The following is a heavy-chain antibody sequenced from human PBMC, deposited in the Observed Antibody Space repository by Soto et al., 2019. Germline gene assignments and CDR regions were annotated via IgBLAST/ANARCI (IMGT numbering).Heavy chain of an antibody. CDR2: IYYSGST. CDR1: GGSVSSGSYY. D-gene: IGHD3-16*02. Sequence: SETLSLTCTVSGGSVSSGSYYWSWIRQPPGKGLELIVYIYYSGSTNYNPSLKSRFTISVDTSKNQFSLNLSSVTAADTAVYYCARGSMITFGGVIPAPAFDIWGQGTMVTVSS. J-gene: IGHJ3*02. V-gene: IGHV4-61*01. CDR3: ARGSMITFGGVIPAPAFDI.